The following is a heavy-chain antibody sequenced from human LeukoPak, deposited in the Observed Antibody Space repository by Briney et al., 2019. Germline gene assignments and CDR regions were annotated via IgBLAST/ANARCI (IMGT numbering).Heavy chain of an antibody. CDR2: IYYSGTT. V-gene: IGHV4-59*01. Sequence: SETLSLTCTVSGGSIGTYSWNWIRQPPGKGLEWIGYIYYSGTTNYNPSLKSRVTISVDTSKNQFSLKLSSVTAADTAVYYCARSPTAPDAFDIWGQGTMVTVSS. CDR3: ARSPTAPDAFDI. CDR1: GGSIGTYS. J-gene: IGHJ3*02.